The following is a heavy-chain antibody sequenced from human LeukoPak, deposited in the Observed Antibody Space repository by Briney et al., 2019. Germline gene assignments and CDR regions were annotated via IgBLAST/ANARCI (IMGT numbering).Heavy chain of an antibody. CDR2: LNSDGSST. J-gene: IGHJ4*02. CDR1: GFTFSSYW. Sequence: GGSLRLSCAASGFTFSSYWMHWVRQAPGKGLVWVSRLNSDGSSTDYADSVKGRFTISRDNAKNTLYLQMNSLRVEGTAVYYCAGQIWLGELFAHYWGQGTLVTVSS. CDR3: AGQIWLGELFAHY. D-gene: IGHD3-10*01. V-gene: IGHV3-74*01.